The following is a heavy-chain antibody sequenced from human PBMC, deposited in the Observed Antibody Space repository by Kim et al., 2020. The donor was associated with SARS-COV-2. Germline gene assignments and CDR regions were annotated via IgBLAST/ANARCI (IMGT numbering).Heavy chain of an antibody. Sequence: ASVKVSCKASRYTLSNGISWVRQAPGQGLEWMGWIGAYNGITNYAEVFQGRVTMTTDMSTGTAYMELRSLTSVDAAVYYCATDKGLGYDTRGYYYGLSTNFDYWGQGTLVTVSS. CDR3: ATDKGLGYDTRGYYYGLSTNFDY. D-gene: IGHD3-22*01. V-gene: IGHV1-18*01. J-gene: IGHJ4*02. CDR1: RYTLSNG. CDR2: IGAYNGIT.